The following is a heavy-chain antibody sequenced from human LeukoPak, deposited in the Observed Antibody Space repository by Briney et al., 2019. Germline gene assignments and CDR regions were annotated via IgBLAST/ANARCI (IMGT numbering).Heavy chain of an antibody. CDR2: IIPEFDEA. CDR3: ASGGVTVYSYGPDY. D-gene: IGHD5-18*01. CDR1: GGILSKWS. V-gene: IGHV1-69*13. J-gene: IGHJ4*02. Sequence: ASVKVSCRASGGILSKWSISWVRQAPGQGLEWVGTIIPEFDEAHYAQKLQGRVTISADDSATAAYLELSSLRSDDTAVYYCASGGVTVYSYGPDYWGQGTLVAVSS.